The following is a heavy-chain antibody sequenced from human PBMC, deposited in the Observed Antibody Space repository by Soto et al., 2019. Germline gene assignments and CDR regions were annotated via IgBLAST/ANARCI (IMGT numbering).Heavy chain of an antibody. CDR3: ARHGYYDSSGKLWGPDAFDI. CDR2: IDPSDSYT. J-gene: IGHJ3*02. CDR1: GYSFTSYW. V-gene: IGHV5-10-1*01. Sequence: PGESLKISRKGSGYSFTSYWISWVRQMPGKGLEWMGRIDPSDSYTNYSPSFQGHVTISADKSISTAYLQWSSLKASDTAMYYCARHGYYDSSGKLWGPDAFDIWGQGTMVTVSS. D-gene: IGHD3-22*01.